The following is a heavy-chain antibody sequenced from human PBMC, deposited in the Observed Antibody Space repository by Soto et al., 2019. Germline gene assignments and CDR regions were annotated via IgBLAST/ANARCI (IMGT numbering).Heavy chain of an antibody. CDR1: GFTFSSYA. J-gene: IGHJ6*02. D-gene: IGHD1-1*01. V-gene: IGHV3-23*01. CDR3: AKLGSSDTTEYYYYGMDV. Sequence: AGGSLRLSCAASGFTFSSYAMSWVRQAPGKGLEWVSAISGSGGSTYYADSVKGRFTISRDNSKNTLYLQMNSLRAEDTAVYYCAKLGSSDTTEYYYYGMDVWGQGTTVTVSS. CDR2: ISGSGGST.